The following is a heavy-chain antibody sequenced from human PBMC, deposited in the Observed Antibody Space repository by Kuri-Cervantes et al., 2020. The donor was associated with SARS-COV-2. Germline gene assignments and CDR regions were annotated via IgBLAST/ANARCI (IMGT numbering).Heavy chain of an antibody. CDR2: IKSKTDGGTT. CDR1: GFTFSDYY. CDR3: ARGDSSGYLYYFDY. J-gene: IGHJ4*02. D-gene: IGHD3-22*01. V-gene: IGHV3-15*01. Sequence: GEFLKISCAASGFTFSDYYMSWIRQAPGKGLEWVGRIKSKTDGGTTDYAAPVKGRFTISRDDSKNTLYLQMNSPRAEDTAVYYCARGDSSGYLYYFDYWGQGTLVTVSS.